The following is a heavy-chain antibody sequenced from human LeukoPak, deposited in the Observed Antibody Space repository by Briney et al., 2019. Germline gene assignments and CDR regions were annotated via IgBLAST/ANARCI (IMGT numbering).Heavy chain of an antibody. J-gene: IGHJ4*02. D-gene: IGHD5-18*01. CDR1: GFTFSSYG. CDR2: ISYDGSNK. V-gene: IGHV3-30*18. CDR3: AKEGGAYSYGFYYFDY. Sequence: GRSLRLSCAASGFTFSSYGMHWVRQAPGKGLEWVAVISYDGSNKYYADSVKGRFTISRDNSKYTLYLQMNSLRAEDTAVYYCAKEGGAYSYGFYYFDYWGQGTLVTVSS.